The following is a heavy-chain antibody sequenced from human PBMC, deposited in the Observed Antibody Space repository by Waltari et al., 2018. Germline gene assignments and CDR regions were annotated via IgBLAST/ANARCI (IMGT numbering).Heavy chain of an antibody. D-gene: IGHD3-3*01. CDR3: ARVHYDFWSGYYI. CDR1: GYPFSAYD. Sequence: QMQLVQSGAEVTKPGTSVKFSCKASGYPFSAYDINWVRQATGHGLEWTGWMNPKSGNTVSGQNSQARVTTNRYPSTSTVYMELSILRADDAAVYYYARVHYDFWSGYYIWGQGTLVTVSS. V-gene: IGHV1-8*02. CDR2: MNPKSGNT. J-gene: IGHJ4*02.